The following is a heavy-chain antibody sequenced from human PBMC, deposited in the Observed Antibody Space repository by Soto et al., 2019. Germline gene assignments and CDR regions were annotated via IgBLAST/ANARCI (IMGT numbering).Heavy chain of an antibody. J-gene: IGHJ4*02. V-gene: IGHV3-30*03. CDR2: ISSDGSTK. CDR1: GFTFSGYD. CDR3: EWEGL. Sequence: PGGSLRLSCAVTGFTFSGYDMHWVRQAPGKGLEWVSVISSDGSTKHYADSVKGRFTISRDISKNTLYLQMNSLRTEDTAVYYCEWEGLWGRGTLVTVS.